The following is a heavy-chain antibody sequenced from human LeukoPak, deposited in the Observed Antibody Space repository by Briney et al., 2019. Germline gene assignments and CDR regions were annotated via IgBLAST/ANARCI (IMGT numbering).Heavy chain of an antibody. CDR3: ARDGWGAAAGTCWFDP. D-gene: IGHD6-13*01. V-gene: IGHV1-2*02. Sequence: GASVKVSCKASGYTFTGYYMHWVRQAPGQGLEWMGWINPNSGGTNYAQKFQGRVTMTRDTSISTAYMELSRLRSDDTAVYYCARDGWGAAAGTCWFDPWGQGTLVTVSS. J-gene: IGHJ5*02. CDR1: GYTFTGYY. CDR2: INPNSGGT.